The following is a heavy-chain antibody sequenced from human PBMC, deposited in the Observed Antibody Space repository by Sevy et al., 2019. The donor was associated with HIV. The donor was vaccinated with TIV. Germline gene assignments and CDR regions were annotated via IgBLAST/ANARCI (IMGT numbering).Heavy chain of an antibody. J-gene: IGHJ5*02. CDR1: GFTFSDYY. D-gene: IGHD3-22*01. CDR3: ASENTMIEEPGWFDP. V-gene: IGHV3-11*01. Sequence: GGSLRLSCAASGFTFSDYYMSWIRQAPGKGLEWISYISRRGSIIYYADSVKGRFTISRDNAKSSLYLQMNSLRAEDTAVYFCASENTMIEEPGWFDPWGQGTLVTVSS. CDR2: ISRRGSII.